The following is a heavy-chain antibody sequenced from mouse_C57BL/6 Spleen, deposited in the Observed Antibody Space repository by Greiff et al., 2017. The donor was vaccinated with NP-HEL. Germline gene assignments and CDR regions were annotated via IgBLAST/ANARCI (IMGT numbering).Heavy chain of an antibody. D-gene: IGHD1-1*01. CDR3: ARGFIYYYGSSYDGYAMDY. V-gene: IGHV1-50*01. CDR1: GYTFTSYW. CDR2: IDPSDSYT. J-gene: IGHJ4*01. Sequence: QVQLQQPGAELVKPGASVKLSCKASGYTFTSYWMQWVKQRPGQGLEWIGEIDPSDSYTNYNQKFKGKATLTVDTSSSTAYMQLSSLTSEDSAVYYCARGFIYYYGSSYDGYAMDYWGQGTSVTVSS.